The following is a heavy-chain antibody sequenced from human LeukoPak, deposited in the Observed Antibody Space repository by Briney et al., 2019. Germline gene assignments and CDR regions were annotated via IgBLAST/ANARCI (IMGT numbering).Heavy chain of an antibody. D-gene: IGHD1-26*01. CDR3: AKAGYSGSYRNPNDY. Sequence: PGGSLRLSCAASGFTFITYAMTWVRQAPGKGLEWVSAISGRGCNTYYADSVKGRVTISRDNSKNMLYLQMNSLRAEATAVYYCAKAGYSGSYRNPNDYWGQGTLVTVSS. CDR2: ISGRGCNT. CDR1: GFTFITYA. J-gene: IGHJ4*02. V-gene: IGHV3-23*01.